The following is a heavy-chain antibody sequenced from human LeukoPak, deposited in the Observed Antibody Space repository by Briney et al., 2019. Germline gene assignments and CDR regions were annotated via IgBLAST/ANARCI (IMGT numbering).Heavy chain of an antibody. CDR1: GFTLSGYW. CDR2: IKEAGSET. D-gene: IGHD3-10*01. V-gene: IGHV3-7*01. Sequence: GSLRLSCAASGFTLSGYWMSWVRQAPGKGLEGVANIKEAGSETYYVDSVKGRFTISRDNAKNSLYLHMNSLTAEDTAMYYCARDWVAGVPFDAFDIWGQGTMVSVSS. J-gene: IGHJ3*02. CDR3: ARDWVAGVPFDAFDI.